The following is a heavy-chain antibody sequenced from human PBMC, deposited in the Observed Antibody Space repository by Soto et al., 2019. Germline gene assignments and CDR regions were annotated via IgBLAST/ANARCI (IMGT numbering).Heavy chain of an antibody. CDR3: ARVIAAAGTSSYYYFDY. Sequence: SVKVSCKASGGTFSSYTISWVLQAPGQGLEWMGRIIPILGIANYAQKFQGRVTITADKSTSTAYMELSSLRSEDTALYYCARVIAAAGTSSYYYFDYWGQGTLATVST. J-gene: IGHJ4*02. V-gene: IGHV1-69*02. CDR1: GGTFSSYT. D-gene: IGHD6-13*01. CDR2: IIPILGIA.